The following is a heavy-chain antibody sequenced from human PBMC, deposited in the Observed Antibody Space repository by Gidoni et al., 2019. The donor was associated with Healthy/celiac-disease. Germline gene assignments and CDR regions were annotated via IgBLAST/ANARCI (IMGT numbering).Heavy chain of an antibody. CDR1: GFTFSSYS. J-gene: IGHJ2*01. D-gene: IGHD5-12*01. CDR2: ISSRSSYI. CDR3: ARDRVATMGSYWYFDL. V-gene: IGHV3-21*01. Sequence: EVQLVESGGGLVKPGGSLSLSCAASGFTFSSYSMNWVRQAPGKGLEWVSSISSRSSYIYYADSVKGRFTLSRDNAKNSLYLQMNSLRAEDTAVYYCARDRVATMGSYWYFDLWGRGTLVTVSS.